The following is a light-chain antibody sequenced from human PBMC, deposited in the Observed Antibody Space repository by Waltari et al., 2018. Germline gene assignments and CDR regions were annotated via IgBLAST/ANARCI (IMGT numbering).Light chain of an antibody. CDR3: HRYGTSPYT. J-gene: IGKJ2*01. CDR2: GTS. V-gene: IGKV3-20*01. Sequence: EVVLTQSPGTLSLSPGERATLSCRASQSVPSSFLARYQQIPGQAPRLLIYGTSSRATGVPDRFSGSGSGTDFTLTITRLEPGDFAVYYCHRYGTSPYTFGQGTKVEI. CDR1: QSVPSSF.